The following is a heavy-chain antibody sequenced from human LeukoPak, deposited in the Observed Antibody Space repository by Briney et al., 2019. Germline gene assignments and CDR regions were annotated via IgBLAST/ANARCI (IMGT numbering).Heavy chain of an antibody. CDR1: VFTLRSYS. Sequence: GGSLRLSCAASVFTLRSYSMSWVREAPGKGLEWVSSINWGSNHIYYADAVQGRITISRDNAKNSLYLQMNSLRAEATAIYYCARDNSGWSRDYWGQGTLVTVSS. CDR3: ARDNSGWSRDY. V-gene: IGHV3-21*06. CDR2: INWGSNHI. D-gene: IGHD6-19*01. J-gene: IGHJ4*02.